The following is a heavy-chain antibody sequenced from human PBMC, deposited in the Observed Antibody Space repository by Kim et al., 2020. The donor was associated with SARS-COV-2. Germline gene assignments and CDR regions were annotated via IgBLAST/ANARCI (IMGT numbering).Heavy chain of an antibody. CDR3: AKFNPWFGEVIYFDY. Sequence: GGSLRLSCAASGFTFSSYAMSWVRQAPGKGLEWVSAISGSGGSTYYVDSVKGRFTISRDNSKNTLYLQMNSLRAENTAVYYCAKFNPWFGEVIYFDYWGQRTLVTVSS. J-gene: IGHJ4*02. V-gene: IGHV3-23*01. CDR2: ISGSGGST. D-gene: IGHD3-10*01. CDR1: GFTFSSYA.